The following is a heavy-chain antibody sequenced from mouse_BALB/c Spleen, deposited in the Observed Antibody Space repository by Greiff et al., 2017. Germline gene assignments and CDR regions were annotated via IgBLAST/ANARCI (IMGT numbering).Heavy chain of an antibody. CDR3: ARWDYYGPGYAMDY. D-gene: IGHD1-2*01. Sequence: DVQLQESGPGLVKPSQSLSLTCTVTGYSITSDYAWNWIRQFPGNKLEWMGYISYSGSTSYNPSLKSRISITRDTSKNQFFLQLNSVTTEDTATYYCARWDYYGPGYAMDYWGQGTSVTVSS. CDR2: ISYSGST. V-gene: IGHV3-2*02. CDR1: GYSITSDYA. J-gene: IGHJ4*01.